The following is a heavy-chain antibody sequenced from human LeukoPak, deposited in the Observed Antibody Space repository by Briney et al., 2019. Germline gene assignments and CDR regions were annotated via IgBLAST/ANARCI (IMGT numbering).Heavy chain of an antibody. CDR1: GYTFTSFG. D-gene: IGHD2-15*01. J-gene: IGHJ4*02. V-gene: IGHV1-18*04. CDR2: TGAYNGDT. Sequence: GASVKVSCKPSGYTFTSFGISWVRQAPGQGLEWMGWTGAYNGDTNYAQKFQGRVTMTTDTSTSTAYMDLRSLRSDDTAVYYCTRDHCRGDNCPSFDYWGQGTLVTVSS. CDR3: TRDHCRGDNCPSFDY.